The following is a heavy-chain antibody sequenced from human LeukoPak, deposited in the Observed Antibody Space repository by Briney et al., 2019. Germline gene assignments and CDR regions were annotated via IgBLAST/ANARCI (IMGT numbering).Heavy chain of an antibody. Sequence: GESLKISCKGSGYSFTSYWIGWVRQMPGKGLEWMGIIYPGDSDTRYSPSFQGQVTISADKSISTAYLQWSSLKASDTAMYYCARRVRFGYDSSDYFDYWGQGTLVTVSS. CDR2: IYPGDSDT. V-gene: IGHV5-51*01. J-gene: IGHJ4*02. CDR1: GYSFTSYW. CDR3: ARRVRFGYDSSDYFDY. D-gene: IGHD3-22*01.